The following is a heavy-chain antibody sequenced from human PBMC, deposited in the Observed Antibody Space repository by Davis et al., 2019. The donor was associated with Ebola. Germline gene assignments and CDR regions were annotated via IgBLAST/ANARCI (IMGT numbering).Heavy chain of an antibody. CDR2: IYYSGST. J-gene: IGHJ4*02. Sequence: SETLSLTCTVSGGSISSYYWSWIRQPPGKGLEWIGYIYYSGSTNYNPSLKSRVTISVDTSKNQFSLKLSSVTAADTAVYYCARARGDGYNEVDYWGQGTLVTVSS. D-gene: IGHD5-24*01. V-gene: IGHV4-59*12. CDR3: ARARGDGYNEVDY. CDR1: GGSISSYY.